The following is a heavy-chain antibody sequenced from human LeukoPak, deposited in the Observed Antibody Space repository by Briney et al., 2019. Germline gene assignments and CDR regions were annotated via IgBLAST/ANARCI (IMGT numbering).Heavy chain of an antibody. CDR1: GGSISSSSYY. CDR2: IYYSGST. Sequence: PSETLSLTCTVSGGSISSSSYYWGWIRQPPGKGLEWIGSIYYSGSTNYNPSLKSRVTISVDTSKNQISLKLSSVTAADTAVYYCARAAGYYNEDYFDYWGQGTLITVSS. D-gene: IGHD3-9*01. CDR3: ARAAGYYNEDYFDY. J-gene: IGHJ4*02. V-gene: IGHV4-39*07.